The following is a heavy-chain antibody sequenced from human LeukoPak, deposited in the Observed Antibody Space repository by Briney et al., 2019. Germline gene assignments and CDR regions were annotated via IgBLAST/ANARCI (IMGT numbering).Heavy chain of an antibody. V-gene: IGHV3-23*01. Sequence: AGGSLRLSCAASGFTFSSYAMSWVRQATGKGLEWVSAISGSGGSTYYADSVKGRFTISRDNSKNTLYLQMNSLRAEDTAVYYCAKEGIGYCSSTSCKRPGTGTFDYWGQGTLVTVSS. J-gene: IGHJ4*02. CDR3: AKEGIGYCSSTSCKRPGTGTFDY. D-gene: IGHD2-2*01. CDR1: GFTFSSYA. CDR2: ISGSGGST.